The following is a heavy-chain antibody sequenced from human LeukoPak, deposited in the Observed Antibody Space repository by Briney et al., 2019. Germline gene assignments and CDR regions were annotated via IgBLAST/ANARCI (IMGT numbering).Heavy chain of an antibody. V-gene: IGHV3-30*02. D-gene: IGHD3-9*01. Sequence: GGSLRLSCAASGFTFSNYAMNWVRQAPGKGLEWVAFMRYDGSNRNYADSVKGRFTISRDNSKNTLYLQMNSLRAEDTAVYYCAKGVKVPLLRYFSYYMDVWGKGTTVTISS. CDR1: GFTFSNYA. CDR3: AKGVKVPLLRYFSYYMDV. CDR2: MRYDGSNR. J-gene: IGHJ6*03.